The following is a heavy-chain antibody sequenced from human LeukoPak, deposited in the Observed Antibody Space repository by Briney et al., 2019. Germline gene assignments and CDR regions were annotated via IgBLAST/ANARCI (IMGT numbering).Heavy chain of an antibody. CDR3: ARETIVVVPAAITLGANWFDP. J-gene: IGHJ5*02. CDR2: IIPIFDTT. Sequence: ASVKVSCKASGGTFSIYAISWVRQAPGQGLEWMGGIIPIFDTTNNAQKFQGRVTITADESKSTAYMELGSLRSEDTAVYYCARETIVVVPAAITLGANWFDPWGQGTLVTVSS. V-gene: IGHV1-69*13. CDR1: GGTFSIYA. D-gene: IGHD2-2*01.